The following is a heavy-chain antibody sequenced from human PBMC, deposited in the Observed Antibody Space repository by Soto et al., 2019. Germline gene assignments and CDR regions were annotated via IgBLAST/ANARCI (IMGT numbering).Heavy chain of an antibody. CDR2: IYYSGST. CDR3: ARLGITMRYYDILTGYYNPYYFDY. J-gene: IGHJ4*02. D-gene: IGHD3-9*01. V-gene: IGHV4-39*01. CDR1: GGSISSSSYY. Sequence: SETLSLTCTVSGGSISSSSYYWGWIRQPPGKGLEWIGSIYYSGSTYYNPSLKSRVTISVDTSKNQFSLKLSSVTAADTAVYYCARLGITMRYYDILTGYYNPYYFDYCGQRTLVTVSS.